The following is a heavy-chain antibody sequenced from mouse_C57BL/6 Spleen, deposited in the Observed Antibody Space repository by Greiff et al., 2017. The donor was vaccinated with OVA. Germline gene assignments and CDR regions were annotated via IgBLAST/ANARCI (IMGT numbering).Heavy chain of an antibody. V-gene: IGHV3-6*01. CDR1: GYSITSGYY. J-gene: IGHJ4*01. Sequence: EVKLMESGPGLVKPSQSLSLTCSVTGYSITSGYYWNWIRQFPGNKLEWMGYISYDGSNNYNPSLKNRISITRYTSKNQFFLKLNSVTTEDTATYDCARASGYLYAMDYWGQGTSVTVSS. CDR3: ARASGYLYAMDY. CDR2: ISYDGSN. D-gene: IGHD3-2*02.